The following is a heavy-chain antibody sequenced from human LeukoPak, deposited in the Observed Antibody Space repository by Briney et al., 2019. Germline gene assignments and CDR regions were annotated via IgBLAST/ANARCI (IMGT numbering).Heavy chain of an antibody. D-gene: IGHD6-6*01. V-gene: IGHV3-23*01. Sequence: GGSLRLSCAASGFTFSSYAMSWVRQAPGKGLEWVSAISGSGGSTYYADSVKGRFTISRDNAKNSLYLQMNSLRAEDTALYHCAREIGSSSRAFDIWGQGTMVTVPS. CDR3: AREIGSSSRAFDI. CDR2: ISGSGGST. J-gene: IGHJ3*02. CDR1: GFTFSSYA.